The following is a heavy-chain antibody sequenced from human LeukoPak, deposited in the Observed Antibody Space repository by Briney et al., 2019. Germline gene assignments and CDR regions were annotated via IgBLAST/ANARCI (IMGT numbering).Heavy chain of an antibody. V-gene: IGHV4-4*07. CDR2: IYTSGTT. D-gene: IGHD5-12*01. Sequence: PSETLSLTCIVSGGSISSYSWTWIRQPAGEGLEWLGRIYTSGTTNYEPSLKSRVTMSVDTSKNQFSLKLSSVTAADTAVYYCAGEAGGGYARAFDIWGQGTMVTVSS. CDR3: AGEAGGGYARAFDI. J-gene: IGHJ3*02. CDR1: GGSISSYS.